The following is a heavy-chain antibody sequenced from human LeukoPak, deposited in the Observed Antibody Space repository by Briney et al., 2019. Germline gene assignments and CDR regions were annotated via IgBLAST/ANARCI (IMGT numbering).Heavy chain of an antibody. D-gene: IGHD4-17*01. J-gene: IGHJ3*02. CDR2: ISSSSTTI. V-gene: IGHV3-48*02. CDR1: GFTFSSFT. CDR3: ARDGTVTHAWSGYGFDI. Sequence: GGSLRLSCATSGFTFSSFTMNWVRQAPGKGLECISYISSSSTTIYYADSVKGRFTISRDNAKNSLYLQMNSLRDEDTAVYYCARDGTVTHAWSGYGFDIWGQGTMVTVSS.